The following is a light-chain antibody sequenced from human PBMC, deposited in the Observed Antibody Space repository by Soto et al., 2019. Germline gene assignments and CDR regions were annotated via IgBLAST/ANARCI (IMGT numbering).Light chain of an antibody. V-gene: IGKV3-20*01. J-gene: IGKJ2*01. CDR2: TAS. CDR1: QTVGSGY. Sequence: EIVLTQSPGTLSFSPGERATLSCRASQTVGSGYLAWYQQKPGQAPRLLIHTASSRATGIPDRFSGSGSGTDFTLTISRLEPEDFALYYCQQYGNSPYTFGQGSKLEIK. CDR3: QQYGNSPYT.